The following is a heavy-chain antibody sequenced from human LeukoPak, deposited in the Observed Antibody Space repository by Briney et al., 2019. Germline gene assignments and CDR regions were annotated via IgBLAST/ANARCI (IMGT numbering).Heavy chain of an antibody. V-gene: IGHV3-30*03. Sequence: GGSLRLSCAASGFTFSSYGMHWVRQAPGKGLEWVAVISYDGSNKYYADSVKGRFTISRDNSKNTLYLQMNSLRAEDTAVYYCARTIPPRGAAAGTEDDAFDIWGQGTMVTVSS. CDR3: ARTIPPRGAAAGTEDDAFDI. CDR1: GFTFSSYG. J-gene: IGHJ3*02. CDR2: ISYDGSNK. D-gene: IGHD6-13*01.